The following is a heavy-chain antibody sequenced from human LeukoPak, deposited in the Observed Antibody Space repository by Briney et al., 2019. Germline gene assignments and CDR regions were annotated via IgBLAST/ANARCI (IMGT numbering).Heavy chain of an antibody. D-gene: IGHD2-2*02. CDR3: ARVRCSSTSCYTGPYNWFDP. CDR2: IILIFGTA. Sequence: ASVKVSCKASGGTFSGYAISWVRQAPGQGLEWMGGIILIFGTANYAQKFQGRVTITADESTSTAYMELSSLRSEDTAVYYCARVRCSSTSCYTGPYNWFDPWGQGTLVTVSS. CDR1: GGTFSGYA. J-gene: IGHJ5*02. V-gene: IGHV1-69*13.